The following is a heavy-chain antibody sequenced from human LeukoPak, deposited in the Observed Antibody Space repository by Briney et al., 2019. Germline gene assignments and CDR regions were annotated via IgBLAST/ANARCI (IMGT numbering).Heavy chain of an antibody. J-gene: IGHJ3*02. Sequence: GGSLRLSCAASGFTFSSYAMHWVRQAPGKGLEWVAVISYDGTNKYYVDSVKGRFTISRDNSKNTLYLQMNSLRAEDTAVYYCARDRPPLVIPAASDAFDIWGQGTMVTVSS. CDR1: GFTFSSYA. V-gene: IGHV3-30*04. CDR3: ARDRPPLVIPAASDAFDI. CDR2: ISYDGTNK. D-gene: IGHD2-2*01.